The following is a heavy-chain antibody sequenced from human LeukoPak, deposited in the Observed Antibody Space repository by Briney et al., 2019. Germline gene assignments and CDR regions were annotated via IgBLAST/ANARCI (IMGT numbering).Heavy chain of an antibody. CDR3: ARDYYDSSLGYYFDY. D-gene: IGHD3-22*01. Sequence: SVKVYCKASGGTFSSYAISWVRQAPGQGLEWMGGIIPIFGTANYAQKFQGRVTITTDESTSTAYMELSSLRSEDTAVYYCARDYYDSSLGYYFDYWGQGTLVTVSS. CDR1: GGTFSSYA. CDR2: IIPIFGTA. V-gene: IGHV1-69*05. J-gene: IGHJ4*02.